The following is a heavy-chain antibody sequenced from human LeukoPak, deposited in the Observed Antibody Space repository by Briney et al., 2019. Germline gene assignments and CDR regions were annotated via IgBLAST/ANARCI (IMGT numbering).Heavy chain of an antibody. D-gene: IGHD3-3*01. CDR3: ARRGLRFLESVKYSWFDP. V-gene: IGHV4-34*01. CDR1: GASFSGYY. Sequence: SETLSLTCAVYGASFSGYYWTWIRQPPGKGLEWIGEINHSGSTNYNPSLKSRVTISVGTSKSQFSLKLSSVTAADTAIYFCARRGLRFLESVKYSWFDPWGQGTLVTVSS. J-gene: IGHJ5*02. CDR2: INHSGST.